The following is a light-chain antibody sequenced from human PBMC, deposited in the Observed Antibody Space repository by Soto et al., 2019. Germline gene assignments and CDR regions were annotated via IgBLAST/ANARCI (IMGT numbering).Light chain of an antibody. J-gene: IGLJ1*01. CDR1: SSDFGGYKY. Sequence: QSALTQPPSASGSPGQSVTISCTGTSSDFGGYKYVSWYQQHPGKAPKLMIYEVSKRPSGVPDRFSGSKSGNTASLTVSGLQAEDEADYYCSSYAGRDNYVFGTGTKLTVL. CDR3: SSYAGRDNYV. CDR2: EVS. V-gene: IGLV2-8*01.